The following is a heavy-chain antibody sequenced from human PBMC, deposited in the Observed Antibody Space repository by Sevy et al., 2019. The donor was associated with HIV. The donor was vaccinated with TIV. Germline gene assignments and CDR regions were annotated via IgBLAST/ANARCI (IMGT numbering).Heavy chain of an antibody. CDR2: ISYDGFNK. CDR3: VIPFSGGGGGY. D-gene: IGHD2-21*01. V-gene: IGHV3-30*09. Sequence: GGSLRLSCAGSGFTFSTYAMHWVRQTPGRGLEWVSTISYDGFNKCYRDSVKGRFAISRDNSKNTQYLQMNSLRVEDTAVYYCVIPFSGGGGGYWGQGTLVTVSS. J-gene: IGHJ4*02. CDR1: GFTFSTYA.